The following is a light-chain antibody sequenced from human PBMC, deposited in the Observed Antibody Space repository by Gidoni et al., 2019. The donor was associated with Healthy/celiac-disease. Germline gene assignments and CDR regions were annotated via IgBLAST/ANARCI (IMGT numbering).Light chain of an antibody. J-gene: IGKJ1*01. Sequence: EIVLTQSPGTLSLSPGERATLSCRARQSVSSSYLAWYQQKPGQAPRLLIHGASSSATGIPDRFSGSGSGTDFTLTISRLEPEDFAVYYCQQYGSSPRTFGQGTKVEIK. CDR2: GAS. V-gene: IGKV3-20*01. CDR3: QQYGSSPRT. CDR1: QSVSSSY.